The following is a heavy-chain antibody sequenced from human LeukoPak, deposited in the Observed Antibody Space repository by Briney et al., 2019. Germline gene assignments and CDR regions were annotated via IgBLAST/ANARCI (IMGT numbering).Heavy chain of an antibody. V-gene: IGHV1-46*01. CDR1: GYTFTNYY. J-gene: IGHJ4*02. D-gene: IGHD5-12*01. CDR3: ARVGGGYDSDGGF. CDR2: INPSGGRT. Sequence: ASVKVSCKASGYTFTNYYMHWVRQAPGQGLEWMGIINPSGGRTSYAQKFQGRVTVTSDTSTNTVYMELSSLRSEDTAVNYCARVGGGYDSDGGFWGQGTLVTVSS.